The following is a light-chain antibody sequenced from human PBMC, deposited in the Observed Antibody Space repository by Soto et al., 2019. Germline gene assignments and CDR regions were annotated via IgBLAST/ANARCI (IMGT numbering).Light chain of an antibody. CDR3: QQYNSYSPYT. CDR2: KAS. J-gene: IGKJ2*01. V-gene: IGKV1-5*03. CDR1: QSISSW. Sequence: DIQMTQSPSTLSASVGDRVTITCRASQSISSWVAWYQQKPGKAPKLLIYKASSLESGVPSRFRGSGSGTEFTLTISSLQPDDFATYYCQQYNSYSPYTFGQGTKLEIK.